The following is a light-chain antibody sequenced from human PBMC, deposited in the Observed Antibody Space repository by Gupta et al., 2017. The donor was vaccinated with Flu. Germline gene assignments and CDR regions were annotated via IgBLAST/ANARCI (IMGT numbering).Light chain of an antibody. Sequence: QLVLTQSPSASASLGASVKLTCTLSSGHSSYAIAWHQQQSEKAPRYLMKLNSDGSHSKGDGIPDRFSGSSSGAERYLTISSLQSEDEADYYCQTWGTGIRVFGGGTKLTVL. J-gene: IGLJ3*02. V-gene: IGLV4-69*01. CDR3: QTWGTGIRV. CDR2: LNSDGSH. CDR1: SGHSSYA.